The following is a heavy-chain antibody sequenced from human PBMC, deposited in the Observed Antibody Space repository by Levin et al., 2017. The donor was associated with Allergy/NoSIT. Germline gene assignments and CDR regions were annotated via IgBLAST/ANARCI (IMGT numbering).Heavy chain of an antibody. CDR3: ARDAPYGSGRNFDY. V-gene: IGHV4-4*02. J-gene: IGHJ4*02. CDR1: GGSISTSNW. Sequence: SETLSLTCAVSGGSISTSNWWSWVRQPPGKGLEWIGEIYHSGSTNYSPSLKSRVTISVDKSKNQFSLKLSSVTAADTAVYYCARDAPYGSGRNFDYWGQGTLVTVSS. D-gene: IGHD3-10*01. CDR2: IYHSGST.